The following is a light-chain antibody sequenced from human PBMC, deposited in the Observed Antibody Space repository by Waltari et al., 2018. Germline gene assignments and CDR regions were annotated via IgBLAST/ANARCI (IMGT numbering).Light chain of an antibody. Sequence: QSALTQPASVSGSPGPSIAISCPGTSIDVGGYHYVSSYQQHPGKAPKLMISNVSNRPSGVSNRFSGSKSGNTASLTISGLQAEDEGDYYCASYRDTGTPWVFGGGTKVTVL. V-gene: IGLV2-14*01. CDR3: ASYRDTGTPWV. CDR2: NVS. CDR1: SIDVGGYHY. J-gene: IGLJ3*02.